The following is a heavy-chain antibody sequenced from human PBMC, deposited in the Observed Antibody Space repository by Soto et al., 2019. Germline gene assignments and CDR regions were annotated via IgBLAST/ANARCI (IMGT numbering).Heavy chain of an antibody. Sequence: QVQLVQSGAEVKKPGSSVKVSCKASGGTFNTYTISWVRQAPGQGLEWMGRIIPIRGIAKYAQKCQGRVTITADKSTSTAYMELSSLRSEETAVYYCAREIAVAGKTSDVFDIWGQGTMVTVSS. V-gene: IGHV1-69*02. CDR1: GGTFNTYT. CDR2: IIPIRGIA. CDR3: AREIAVAGKTSDVFDI. J-gene: IGHJ3*02. D-gene: IGHD6-19*01.